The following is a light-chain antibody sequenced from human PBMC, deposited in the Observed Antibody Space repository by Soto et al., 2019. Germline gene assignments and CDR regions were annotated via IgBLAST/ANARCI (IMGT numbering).Light chain of an antibody. CDR2: LNSDGSH. V-gene: IGLV4-69*01. Sequence: QPVLTQSPSASASLGASVKLTCTLSSKNSNYVIAWHQQQPEKGPRYLMKLNSDGSHSKGDGIPDRFSGSSSGAERYLTISSLQSEDEADYYCQTWDTGIRVFGGGTKLTVL. CDR3: QTWDTGIRV. J-gene: IGLJ2*01. CDR1: SKNSNYV.